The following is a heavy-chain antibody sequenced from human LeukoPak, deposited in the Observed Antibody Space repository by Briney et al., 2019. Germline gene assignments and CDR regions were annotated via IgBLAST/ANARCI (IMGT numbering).Heavy chain of an antibody. J-gene: IGHJ4*02. Sequence: GGSLRLSCAASGFTFSSYAMSWVRQAPGKGLEWVSAISGSGGSTYYADSVKGRFTISRDNSKNTLFLQMNSLRAEDTGVYYCARGAQAVAGTYGYWGQGALVTVSS. CDR3: ARGAQAVAGTYGY. CDR2: ISGSGGST. V-gene: IGHV3-23*01. D-gene: IGHD6-19*01. CDR1: GFTFSSYA.